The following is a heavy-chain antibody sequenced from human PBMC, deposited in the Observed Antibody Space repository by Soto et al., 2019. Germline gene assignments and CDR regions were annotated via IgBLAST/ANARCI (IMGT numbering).Heavy chain of an antibody. CDR3: ARFFVALPAGRRLDWFVL. Sequence: SETLSLTCTVSGVSISSGNYYWGWIRQPPGKGLEWIGSIHYSETTHYNPSLKSRVTMSVDTSKNQLSLKLRSVTAADTAVYHCARFFVALPAGRRLDWFVLGGQGTLVTVSS. D-gene: IGHD2-2*01. V-gene: IGHV4-39*01. CDR2: IHYSETT. J-gene: IGHJ5*02. CDR1: GVSISSGNYY.